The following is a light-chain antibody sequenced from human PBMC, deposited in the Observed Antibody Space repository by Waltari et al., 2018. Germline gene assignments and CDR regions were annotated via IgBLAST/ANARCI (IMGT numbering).Light chain of an antibody. V-gene: IGKV1-5*03. CDR3: QQYNGN. CDR2: KAS. CDR1: QSIINW. J-gene: IGKJ4*01. Sequence: DIQMTQSPSTLCASVGDRVTITCRASQSIINWLAWYQQKPGKAPKLLIYKASGLESGVPSRCSGSGSGTEFTLTISSLQPDDFATYYCQQYNGNFGGGTKVEIK.